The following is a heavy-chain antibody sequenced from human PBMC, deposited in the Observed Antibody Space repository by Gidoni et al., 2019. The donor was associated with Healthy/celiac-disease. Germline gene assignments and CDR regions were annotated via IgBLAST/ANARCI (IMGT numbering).Heavy chain of an antibody. CDR1: GFPFSSYC. V-gene: IGHV3-33*01. CDR3: ARDQTVVPAAIRYYYYGMDV. Sequence: QVQLVESGGGVVQPGRSLRLSCAASGFPFSSYCLHWVRQAPGKGLEWVAVIWYDGSNKYYADSVKGRFTISRDNSKNTLYLQMNSLRAEDTAVYYCARDQTVVPAAIRYYYYGMDVWGQGTTVTVSS. CDR2: IWYDGSNK. J-gene: IGHJ6*02. D-gene: IGHD2-2*02.